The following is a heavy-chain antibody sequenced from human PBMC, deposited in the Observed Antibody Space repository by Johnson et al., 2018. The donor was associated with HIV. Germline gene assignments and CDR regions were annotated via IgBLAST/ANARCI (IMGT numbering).Heavy chain of an antibody. Sequence: VQLVESGGGVVQPGRSLRLSCAASGFTFSTYGMHWVRQAPGRGLEWVSLISWDGGSTYYADSVKGRFTISRDNSKNSLYLEMNSLRAEDTALYYCAKGYSSTWHDAFNIWGQGTMVTVSS. J-gene: IGHJ3*02. CDR1: GFTFSTYG. CDR2: ISWDGGST. CDR3: AKGYSSTWHDAFNI. D-gene: IGHD6-13*01. V-gene: IGHV3-43*02.